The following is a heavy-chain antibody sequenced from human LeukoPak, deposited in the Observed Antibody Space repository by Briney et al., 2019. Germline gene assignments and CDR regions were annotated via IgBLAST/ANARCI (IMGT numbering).Heavy chain of an antibody. Sequence: GGSLRLSCTASGFSFSGHWMHWARQLPGKGLVWVSRISPTGSTTSYADSVKGRFTVSRDNTKNTLYLQVNNLRAEDTAVYYCARGPNSNWSGLDFWGQGTLLTVFS. J-gene: IGHJ4*02. CDR1: GFSFSGHW. CDR3: ARGPNSNWSGLDF. D-gene: IGHD6-6*01. V-gene: IGHV3-74*01. CDR2: ISPTGSTT.